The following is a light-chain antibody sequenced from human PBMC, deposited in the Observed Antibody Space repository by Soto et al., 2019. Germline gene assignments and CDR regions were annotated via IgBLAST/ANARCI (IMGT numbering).Light chain of an antibody. V-gene: IGKV1-17*01. CDR3: LKHNTFPFT. Sequence: DIPMTQSPSSLSASVGDRVTITCRASQGISAFLAWFQQKPGKAPKRLIYAASSLESGVPSRFSGSGSGTEFTLTISSLQPEDFATYYCLKHNTFPFTFGPGTKVDIK. J-gene: IGKJ3*01. CDR2: AAS. CDR1: QGISAF.